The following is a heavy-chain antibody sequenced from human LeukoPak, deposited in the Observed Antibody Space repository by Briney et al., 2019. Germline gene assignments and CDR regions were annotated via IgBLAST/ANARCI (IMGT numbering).Heavy chain of an antibody. CDR3: ASSISCSGGSCYHDY. CDR1: GGSFSGYY. Sequence: SETLSLTCAVYGGSFSGYYWSWIRQPPGKGLEWIGEINHSGSTNYNPSLKSRVTISVDTSKNQFSLKLSSVTAADTAVYYRASSISCSGGSCYHDYWGQGTLVTVSS. V-gene: IGHV4-34*01. D-gene: IGHD2-15*01. CDR2: INHSGST. J-gene: IGHJ4*02.